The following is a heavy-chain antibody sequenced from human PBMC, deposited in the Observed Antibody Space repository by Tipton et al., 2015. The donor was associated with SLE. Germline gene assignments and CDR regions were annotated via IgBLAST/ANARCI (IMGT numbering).Heavy chain of an antibody. CDR3: ARAVVGTHGLDP. CDR2: ISSRGSSK. D-gene: IGHD1-1*01. V-gene: IGHV3-21*03. CDR1: DFIFNFYT. Sequence: SLRLSCAASDFIFNFYTMHWVRQAPGKGLEWVSSISSRGSSKYYAHSVKGRFTVSRDNAKNSMWIQMSSLRVEDTAVYYCARAVVGTHGLDPWGQGTLVTVSS. J-gene: IGHJ5*02.